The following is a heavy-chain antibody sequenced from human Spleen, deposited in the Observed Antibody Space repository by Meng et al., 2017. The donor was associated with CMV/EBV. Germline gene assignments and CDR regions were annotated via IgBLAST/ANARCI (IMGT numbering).Heavy chain of an antibody. V-gene: IGHV3-21*01. CDR2: ISSSSTYI. D-gene: IGHD2-2*01. Sequence: GESLKISCAASGFIFSSYNINWVRQAPGKGLEWVSSISSSSTYIYYADSVKGRFTISRDNAKNSLYLQMNSLRAEDTGVYYCAKYGEYQLLGGMDVWGQGTTVTVSS. CDR3: AKYGEYQLLGGMDV. CDR1: GFIFSSYN. J-gene: IGHJ6*02.